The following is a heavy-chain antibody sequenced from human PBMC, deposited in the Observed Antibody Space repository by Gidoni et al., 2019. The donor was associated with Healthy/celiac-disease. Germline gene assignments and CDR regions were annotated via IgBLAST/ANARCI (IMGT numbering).Heavy chain of an antibody. V-gene: IGHV3-21*01. CDR3: ARGEDIVLMVYVYNWFDP. CDR2: ISSSSSYI. CDR1: GFTFSSYR. D-gene: IGHD2-8*01. J-gene: IGHJ5*02. Sequence: EVQLVESGGGLVKPGGSLRLSCAASGFTFSSYRMNWVRQAPGTGLEWVSSISSSSSYIYYADSVKGRFTISRDNAKNSLYLQMNSLRAEDTAVYYCARGEDIVLMVYVYNWFDPWGQGTLVTVSS.